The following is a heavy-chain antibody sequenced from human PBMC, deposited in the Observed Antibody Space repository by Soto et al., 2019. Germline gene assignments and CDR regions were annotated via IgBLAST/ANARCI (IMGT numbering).Heavy chain of an antibody. D-gene: IGHD3-16*01. CDR3: ARDLGGFMDV. CDR2: ISGYNGDT. Sequence: ASVKVSCKASGYPFTTYGISWVRQAPGQGLEWMGWISGYNGDTNYAQKFQGRVTMTTDTSTSTAYMELRSLRSDDTAVYYCARDLGGFMDVWGQGTTVTVSS. CDR1: GYPFTTYG. J-gene: IGHJ6*02. V-gene: IGHV1-18*01.